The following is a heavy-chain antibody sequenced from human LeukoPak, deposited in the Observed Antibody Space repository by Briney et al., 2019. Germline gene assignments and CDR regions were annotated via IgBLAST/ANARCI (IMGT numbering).Heavy chain of an antibody. CDR3: AKSYFDYSTYYSYYFNL. CDR1: GGSISGGY. Sequence: SETLSFTCTVSGGSISGGYWSWIRQPPGRGLEWIGYVYTSGSTNYNPSLKSRVTISVDTSKSQFALKLSSVTAADTAVYYCAKSYFDYSTYYSYYFNLWGQGALVTVSS. V-gene: IGHV4-4*09. J-gene: IGHJ4*02. CDR2: VYTSGST. D-gene: IGHD4-11*01.